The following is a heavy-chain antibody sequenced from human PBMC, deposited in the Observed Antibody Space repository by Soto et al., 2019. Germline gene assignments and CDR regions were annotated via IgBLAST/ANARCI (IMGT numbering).Heavy chain of an antibody. CDR1: GFTFSSYS. D-gene: IGHD1-26*01. CDR3: AKVAGTIDY. Sequence: GGSLRLSCAASGFTFSSYSMNWVRQAPGKGLEWVSSINSDGSSTSYADTVKGRFTISRDNTKKTLYLQMNSLRAEDTAVYYCAKVAGTIDYWGQGTLVTVSS. J-gene: IGHJ4*02. CDR2: INSDGSST. V-gene: IGHV3-74*01.